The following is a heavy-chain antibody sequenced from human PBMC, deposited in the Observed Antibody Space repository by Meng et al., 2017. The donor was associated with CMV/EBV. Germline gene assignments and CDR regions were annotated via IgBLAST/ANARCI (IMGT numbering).Heavy chain of an antibody. CDR2: IYWNDDK. V-gene: IGHV2-5*01. CDR1: GFSLSTSGVG. D-gene: IGHD3-22*01. J-gene: IGHJ5*02. CDR3: AHRYYDSSIGWFDP. Sequence: SGPTLVKPTQTLTLTCTFSGFSLSTSGVGVGWIRQPPGKALEWLALIYWNDDKRYSPSLKSRLTITKDTSKNQVVLTMTNMDPVDTATYYCAHRYYDSSIGWFDPWGQETLVTVSS.